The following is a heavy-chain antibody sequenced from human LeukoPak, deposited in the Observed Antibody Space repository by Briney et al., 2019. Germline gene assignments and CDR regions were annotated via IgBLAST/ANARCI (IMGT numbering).Heavy chain of an antibody. CDR1: GFTFSTYS. D-gene: IGHD2-15*01. CDR3: ARDVGYCSGGSCYRWFAS. V-gene: IGHV3-48*01. Sequence: GGSLRLSCAASGFTFSTYSMSWVRQAPGKGLEWVSYISTGSAVIYYADSVKGRFTISRDDARNSVSLQMNSLRADDTAVYYCARDVGYCSGGSCYRWFASWGQGTLITVSS. J-gene: IGHJ5*01. CDR2: ISTGSAVI.